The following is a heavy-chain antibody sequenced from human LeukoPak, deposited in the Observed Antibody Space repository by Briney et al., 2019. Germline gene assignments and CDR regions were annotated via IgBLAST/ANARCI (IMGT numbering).Heavy chain of an antibody. CDR1: GGSVTSSSFY. D-gene: IGHD2-2*01. Sequence: PSETLSLTCTLSGGSVTSSSFYWAWIRQPPGKGLECIGTINYSGITYYNSPLKSRVTISVDTSKNQFSLKLNSVTAADTAVYFCAKSGPAAGRPDAFDIWGQGQWSPSLQ. CDR2: INYSGIT. V-gene: IGHV4-39*07. CDR3: AKSGPAAGRPDAFDI. J-gene: IGHJ3*02.